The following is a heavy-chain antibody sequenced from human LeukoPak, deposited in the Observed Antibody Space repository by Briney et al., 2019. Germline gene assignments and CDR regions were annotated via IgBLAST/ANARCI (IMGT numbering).Heavy chain of an antibody. CDR1: GYTFTSYW. Sequence: EASVTVSCKASGYTFTSYWIQWVRQAPGQGLEWMGLINPDGGSTAYAHRFQGRVIMTRGTSTSTAYMDLSSLRSEDTAVYHCARAPRNSSTMLDYWGQGTLVTVSS. J-gene: IGHJ4*02. V-gene: IGHV1-46*01. CDR2: INPDGGST. D-gene: IGHD6-13*01. CDR3: ARAPRNSSTMLDY.